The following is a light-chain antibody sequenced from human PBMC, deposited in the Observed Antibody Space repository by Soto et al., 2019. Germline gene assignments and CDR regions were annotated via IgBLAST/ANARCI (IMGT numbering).Light chain of an antibody. J-gene: IGLJ1*01. CDR2: EVS. Sequence: QSALTQPASVSGSPGQSITISCTGTSSDVGGYNYVSWYQQHPGKAPKLMIYEVSNRPSGVSHRFSGSKSGNTASLTIPGLQAEDEADYYCSSYASSSTSFGTGTKLTVL. V-gene: IGLV2-14*03. CDR3: SSYASSSTS. CDR1: SSDVGGYNY.